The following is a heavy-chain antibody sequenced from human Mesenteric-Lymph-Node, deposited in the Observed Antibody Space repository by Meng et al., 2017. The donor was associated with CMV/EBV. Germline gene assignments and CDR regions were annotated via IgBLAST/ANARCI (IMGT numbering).Heavy chain of an antibody. CDR2: ISYDGSNK. CDR3: ARIGIAAAGTVIWGWFDP. D-gene: IGHD6-13*01. V-gene: IGHV3-30*04. CDR1: FTFSSSV. Sequence: FTFSSSVMHWVRQAPGKGLEWVAVISYDGSNKYYADSVKGRFTISRDNSKNTLYLQMNSLRAEDTAVYYCARIGIAAAGTVIWGWFDPWGQGTLVTVSS. J-gene: IGHJ5*02.